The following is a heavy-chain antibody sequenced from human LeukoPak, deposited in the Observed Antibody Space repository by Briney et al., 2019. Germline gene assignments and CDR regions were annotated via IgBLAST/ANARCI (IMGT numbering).Heavy chain of an antibody. Sequence: SETPSLTCAVYGGSFSGYYWSWIRQPPGKGLEWIGEINHSGSTNYNPSLKSRVTISVDTSKNQFSLKLSSVTAADTAVYYCARATVASPSFDYWGQGTLVTVSS. D-gene: IGHD6-19*01. J-gene: IGHJ4*02. CDR1: GGSFSGYY. CDR3: ARATVASPSFDY. CDR2: INHSGST. V-gene: IGHV4-34*01.